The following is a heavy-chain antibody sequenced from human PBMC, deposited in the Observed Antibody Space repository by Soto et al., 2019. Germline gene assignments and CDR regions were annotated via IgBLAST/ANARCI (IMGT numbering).Heavy chain of an antibody. V-gene: IGHV3-53*04. Sequence: VQLVESGGGLVQPGGSLRLSCAASGIPVSSNYMTWVRQAPGKGLEWGSVLHSGGDTYYANSVKGRFTISRHDSTNTLFLQMNSLTPEDTAVYYCARDGPYYYASRMDVWGQGTTVTVSS. J-gene: IGHJ6*02. CDR2: LHSGGDT. D-gene: IGHD3-10*01. CDR1: GIPVSSNY. CDR3: ARDGPYYYASRMDV.